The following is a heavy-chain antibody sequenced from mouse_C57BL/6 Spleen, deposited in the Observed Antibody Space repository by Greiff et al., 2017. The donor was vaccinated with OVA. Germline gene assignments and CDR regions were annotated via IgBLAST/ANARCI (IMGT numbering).Heavy chain of an antibody. J-gene: IGHJ4*01. V-gene: IGHV6-6*01. D-gene: IGHD2-3*01. CDR1: GFTFSDAW. CDR3: TRERHYDGYSPRAMDY. Sequence: EVQRVESGGGLVQPGGSMKLSCAASGFTFSDAWMDWVRQSPEKGLEWCAEIRNKANNHATYYADSVKGRFTNSRDDSKSSVYLQMNSLRAEDTGMYYCTRERHYDGYSPRAMDYWGQGTSVTVSS. CDR2: IRNKANNHAT.